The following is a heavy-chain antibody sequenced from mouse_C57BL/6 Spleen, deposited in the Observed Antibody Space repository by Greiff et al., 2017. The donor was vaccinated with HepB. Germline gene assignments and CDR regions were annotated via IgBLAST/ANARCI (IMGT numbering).Heavy chain of an antibody. Sequence: QVQLKESGAELVRPGASVTLSCKASGYTFTDYEMHWVKQTPVHGLEWIGAIDPETGGTAYNQKFKGKAILTADKSSSTAYMELRSLTSEDSAVYYCTREAYDGFAYWGQGTLVTVSA. V-gene: IGHV1-15*01. CDR3: TREAYDGFAY. J-gene: IGHJ3*01. CDR2: IDPETGGT. D-gene: IGHD2-12*01. CDR1: GYTFTDYE.